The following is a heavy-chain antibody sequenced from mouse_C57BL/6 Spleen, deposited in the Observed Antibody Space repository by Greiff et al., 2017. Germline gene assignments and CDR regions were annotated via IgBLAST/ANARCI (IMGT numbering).Heavy chain of an antibody. CDR2: LDPEDGEN. V-gene: IGHV14-2*01. CDR3: ARCDDYAMDY. CDR1: GFNIKDYY. J-gene: IGHJ4*01. D-gene: IGHD2-13*01. Sequence: EVPLKQSGAELVKPGASVKLSCTASGFNIKDYYMHWVKQRTEQGLEWIGRLDPEDGENKSAPKFQGTAPITADTSSSTAYLQLSNLTAEDAAVYYCARCDDYAMDYWGQGTSVTVSS.